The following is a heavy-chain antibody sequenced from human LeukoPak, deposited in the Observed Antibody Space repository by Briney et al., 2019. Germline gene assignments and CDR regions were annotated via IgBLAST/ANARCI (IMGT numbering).Heavy chain of an antibody. Sequence: PGGSLRLSCAASGFTFSSYGMHWVRQAPGKGLEWVAVIWYDGSNKYYADSVKGRFTISRDNSKNTLYLQMNSLRAEDTAVYYCAKGGVGATLYDYWGQGTLVTVSS. D-gene: IGHD1-26*01. J-gene: IGHJ4*02. CDR3: AKGGVGATLYDY. CDR1: GFTFSSYG. CDR2: IWYDGSNK. V-gene: IGHV3-30*02.